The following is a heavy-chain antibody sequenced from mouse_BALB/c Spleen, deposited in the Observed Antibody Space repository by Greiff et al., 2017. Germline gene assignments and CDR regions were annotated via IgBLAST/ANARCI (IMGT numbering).Heavy chain of an antibody. CDR2: IDPANGNT. CDR1: GFNIKDTY. J-gene: IGHJ2*01. Sequence: EVMLVESGAELVKPGASVKLSCTASGFNIKDTYMHWVKQRPEQGLEWIGRIDPANGNTKYDPKFQGKATITADTSSNTAYLQLSSLTSEDTAVYYCAREGMITTDYFDYWGQGTTLTVSS. CDR3: AREGMITTDYFDY. V-gene: IGHV14-3*02. D-gene: IGHD2-4*01.